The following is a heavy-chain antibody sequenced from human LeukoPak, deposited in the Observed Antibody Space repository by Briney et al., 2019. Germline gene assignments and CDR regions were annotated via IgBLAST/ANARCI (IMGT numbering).Heavy chain of an antibody. D-gene: IGHD3-22*01. CDR3: ARTTYYYDSSGYFFIDY. J-gene: IGHJ4*02. V-gene: IGHV2-70*11. Sequence: SGPALVKPTQTLTLTCTFSGFSLSTSGMCVSWIRQSPGKALEWLARTDWDDDKYYSTSLKTRLTISKDTSKNQVVLTMTNMDPVDTATYYCARTTYYYDSSGYFFIDYWGQGTLVTVSS. CDR2: TDWDDDK. CDR1: GFSLSTSGMC.